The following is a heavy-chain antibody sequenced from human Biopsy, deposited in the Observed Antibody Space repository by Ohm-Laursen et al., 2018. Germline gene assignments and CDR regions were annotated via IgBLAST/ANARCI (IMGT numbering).Heavy chain of an antibody. CDR2: VSYTGST. V-gene: IGHV4-59*01. CDR1: GDSISSYY. D-gene: IGHD3-22*01. CDR3: ARDRGYYSDRTVPGYFDP. Sequence: TLSLTCTVSGDSISSYYWSWIRQPPGKGLEWIGYVSYTGSTDYNPSLQSRVTISVDTSKNHFSLRLRSVTPADTAIYYCARDRGYYSDRTVPGYFDPWGRGTLVTVPS. J-gene: IGHJ2*01.